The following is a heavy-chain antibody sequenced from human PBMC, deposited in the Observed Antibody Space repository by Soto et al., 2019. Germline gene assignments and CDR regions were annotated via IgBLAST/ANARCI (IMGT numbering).Heavy chain of an antibody. Sequence: GGSLRLSCAASGFTFSSYSMNWVRRAPGKGLEWVSSISSSSSYIYYADSVKGRFTISRDNAKNSLYLQMNSLRAEDTAVYYCARDPQFLEWPYYFDYWGQGTLVTVSS. CDR3: ARDPQFLEWPYYFDY. V-gene: IGHV3-21*01. D-gene: IGHD3-3*01. CDR1: GFTFSSYS. CDR2: ISSSSSYI. J-gene: IGHJ4*02.